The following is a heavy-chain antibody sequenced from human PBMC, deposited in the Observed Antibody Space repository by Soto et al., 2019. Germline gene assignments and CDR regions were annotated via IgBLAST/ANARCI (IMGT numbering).Heavy chain of an antibody. D-gene: IGHD5-12*01. CDR3: ARASRGYSGYDQGASYFDY. J-gene: IGHJ4*02. CDR2: ISYDGSNK. Sequence: GGSLRLSCAASGFTFSSYGMHWVRQAPGKGLEWVAVISYDGSNKYYADSVKGRFTISRDNSKNTLYLQMNSLRAEDTAVYYCARASRGYSGYDQGASYFDYWGQGTLVTVSS. CDR1: GFTFSSYG. V-gene: IGHV3-30*03.